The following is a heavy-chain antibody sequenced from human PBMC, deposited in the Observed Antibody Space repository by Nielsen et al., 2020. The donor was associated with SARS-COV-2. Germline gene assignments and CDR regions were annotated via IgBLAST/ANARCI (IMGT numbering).Heavy chain of an antibody. J-gene: IGHJ4*02. CDR1: GFTFSSYW. D-gene: IGHD3-22*01. CDR2: IKQDGSEK. CDR3: AAMIVVAYFDY. V-gene: IGHV3-7*01. Sequence: GGSLRLSCAASGFTFSSYWMSRVRQAPGKGLEWVANIKQDGSEKYYVDSVKGRFTISRDNAKNSLYLQMNSLRAEDTAVYYCAAMIVVAYFDYWGQGTLVTVSS.